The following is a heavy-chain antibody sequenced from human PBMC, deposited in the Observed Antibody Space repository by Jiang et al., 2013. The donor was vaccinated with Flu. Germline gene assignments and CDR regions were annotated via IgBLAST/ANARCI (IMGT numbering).Heavy chain of an antibody. CDR2: IIPIFGTA. J-gene: IGHJ6*02. CDR3: ARGVVPAAIINYGMDV. D-gene: IGHD2-2*01. Sequence: SGAEVKKPGSSVKVSCKASGGTFSSYAISWVRQAPGQGLEWMGGIIPIFGTANYAQKFQGRVTITADKSTSTAYMELSSLRSEDTAVYYCARGVVPAAIINYGMDVWGQGTTVTVSS. V-gene: IGHV1-69*06. CDR1: GGTFSSYA.